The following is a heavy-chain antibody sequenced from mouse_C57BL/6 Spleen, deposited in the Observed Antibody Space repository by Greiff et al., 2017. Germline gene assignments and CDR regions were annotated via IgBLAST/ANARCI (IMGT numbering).Heavy chain of an antibody. CDR1: GYTFTDYE. Sequence: VQLQQSGAELVRPGASVTLSCKASGYTFTDYEMHWVKQTPVHGLEWIGAIDPETGGTAYNQKFKGKAILTADKSSSTAYMELRSLTSEDSAVYYCTRSDGCYVGNFFAYWGQGTLVTVSA. CDR3: TRSDGCYVGNFFAY. D-gene: IGHD2-3*01. V-gene: IGHV1-15*01. J-gene: IGHJ3*01. CDR2: IDPETGGT.